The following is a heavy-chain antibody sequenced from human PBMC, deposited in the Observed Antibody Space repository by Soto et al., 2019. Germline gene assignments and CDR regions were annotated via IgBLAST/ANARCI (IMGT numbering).Heavy chain of an antibody. D-gene: IGHD2-21*02. J-gene: IGHJ3*02. CDR1: GFTFSDYY. Sequence: QVQLVESGGGLVKPGVSLRLSCAASGFTFSDYYMSWIRQAPGKGLEWVSYISSSSSYTNYADSVKGRFTISRDNSKNSLYLQMNSLRAEDTAVYYCARRVTATSHAFDIWGQGTMVTVSS. CDR3: ARRVTATSHAFDI. V-gene: IGHV3-11*06. CDR2: ISSSSSYT.